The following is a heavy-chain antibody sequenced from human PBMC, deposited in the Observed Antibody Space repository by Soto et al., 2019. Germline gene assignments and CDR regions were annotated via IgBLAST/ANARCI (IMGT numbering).Heavy chain of an antibody. D-gene: IGHD6-13*01. CDR2: IWYDGSNK. CDR1: GFTFSSYG. Sequence: GGSLRLSCAASGFTFSSYGMHWVRQAPGKGLEWVAVIWYDGSNKYYADSVKGRFTISRDNSKNTLYLQMNSLRAEDTAVYYCARDRSSSWANYYYYYGMDVWGQGTTVTVSS. CDR3: ARDRSSSWANYYYYYGMDV. V-gene: IGHV3-33*01. J-gene: IGHJ6*02.